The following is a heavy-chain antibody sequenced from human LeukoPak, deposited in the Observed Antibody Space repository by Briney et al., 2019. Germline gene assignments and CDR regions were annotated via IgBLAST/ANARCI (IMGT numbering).Heavy chain of an antibody. J-gene: IGHJ4*02. CDR3: ARDRTTSGYLDY. CDR2: IYSGGST. CDR1: GFTVSSNY. D-gene: IGHD3-22*01. V-gene: IGHV3-53*01. Sequence: GGSLRLSCAASGFTVSSNYMSWVRQAPGKGLEWVSVIYSGGSTYYADSVKGRFTISRDNSKNTLYLRMNSLRAEDTAVYYCARDRTTSGYLDYWGQGTLVTVSS.